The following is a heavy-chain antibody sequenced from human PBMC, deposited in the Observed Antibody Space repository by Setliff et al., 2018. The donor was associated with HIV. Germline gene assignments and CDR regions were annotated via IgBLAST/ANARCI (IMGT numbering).Heavy chain of an antibody. CDR2: IYYSGTT. Sequence: SETLSLTCTVSGGSIVRYYWGWIRQTPGKGLEWIGSIYYSGTTYYNPSLKSRVTMSVDTSTSRLSLKVHSVTAADTAMYYCARDYSSYWYYLDSWGQGSLVTVSS. CDR1: GGSIVRYY. CDR3: ARDYSSYWYYLDS. J-gene: IGHJ4*02. V-gene: IGHV4-39*07. D-gene: IGHD6-13*01.